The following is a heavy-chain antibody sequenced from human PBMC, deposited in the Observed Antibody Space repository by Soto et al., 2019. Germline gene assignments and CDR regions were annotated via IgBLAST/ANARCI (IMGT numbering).Heavy chain of an antibody. V-gene: IGHV5-51*01. CDR2: IYPADSDT. Sequence: PGESLKISCKGSGYSFTNSWIGWVRQMPGKGLEWMGIIYPADSDTRYSPSFQGQVTISADKSISTAYLQWSSLKASDTATYFCARLYGSQTYDYHYGMDVWRQGTTVTVSS. J-gene: IGHJ6*02. D-gene: IGHD3-10*01. CDR1: GYSFTNSW. CDR3: ARLYGSQTYDYHYGMDV.